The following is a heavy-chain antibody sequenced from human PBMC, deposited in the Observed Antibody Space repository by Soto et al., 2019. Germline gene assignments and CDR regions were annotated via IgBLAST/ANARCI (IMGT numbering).Heavy chain of an antibody. V-gene: IGHV5-51*01. CDR3: VRYGSKTLDY. J-gene: IGHJ4*02. Sequence: AESLNLSSKGSGFTFSSYWIGCVRQMPGKGLEWMGIIHCDDSDTEYSPSFEGQVTISADKSISSAYLQWRSLRASDTATYYCVRYGSKTLDYWGQGTLVTAPQ. CDR2: IHCDDSDT. D-gene: IGHD2-2*01. CDR1: GFTFSSYW.